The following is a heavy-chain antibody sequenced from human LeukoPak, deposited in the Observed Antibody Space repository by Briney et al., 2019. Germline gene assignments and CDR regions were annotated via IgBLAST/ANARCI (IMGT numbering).Heavy chain of an antibody. Sequence: ASVKVSCKASGYTFTSYDINWLRQAPGQGLEWMGWINPNSGGTNYAQKFQGWVTMTRDTSISTAYMELSRLRSDDTAVYYCARDVRLRLGELPYYFDYWGQGTLVTVSS. D-gene: IGHD3-16*02. CDR1: GYTFTSYD. CDR2: INPNSGGT. V-gene: IGHV1-2*04. J-gene: IGHJ4*02. CDR3: ARDVRLRLGELPYYFDY.